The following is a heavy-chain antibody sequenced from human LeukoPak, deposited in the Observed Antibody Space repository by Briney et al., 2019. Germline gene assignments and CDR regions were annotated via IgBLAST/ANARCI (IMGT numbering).Heavy chain of an antibody. V-gene: IGHV3-11*04. CDR1: GFIFSDYY. CDR3: TRIDIAVASAFILDAFGI. Sequence: TGGSLRLSCAASGFIFSDYYMSWIRQAPGKGLEWVSYISSSGRTIYHADSMKGRFTISRDDAKNSLYLQMNSLRAEDTAVYYCTRIDIAVASAFILDAFGIWGQGTMVTVSS. J-gene: IGHJ3*02. D-gene: IGHD2-2*01. CDR2: ISSSGRTI.